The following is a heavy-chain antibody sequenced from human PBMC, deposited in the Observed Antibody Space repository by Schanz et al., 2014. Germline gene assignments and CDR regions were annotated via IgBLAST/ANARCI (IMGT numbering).Heavy chain of an antibody. CDR2: IDPNSGGT. V-gene: IGHV1-2*02. CDR3: ARTASHDVWRGYIPHYAFDL. CDR1: GNTLSAYY. J-gene: IGHJ3*01. D-gene: IGHD3-3*01. Sequence: QVQLVQSGADVKKPGASVKVSCKASGNTLSAYYIHWIRQAPGQGLEWMGWIDPNSGGTNYAQKFQGRVTMTSDTSITTVYMEVNSLISDDTAVFYCARTASHDVWRGYIPHYAFDLWGQGTVVIVSS.